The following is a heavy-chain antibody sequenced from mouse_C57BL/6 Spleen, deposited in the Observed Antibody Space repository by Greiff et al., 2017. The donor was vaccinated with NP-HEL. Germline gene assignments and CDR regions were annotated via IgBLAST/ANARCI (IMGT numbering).Heavy chain of an antibody. CDR2: IYPGDGDT. CDR1: GYAFSSYW. Sequence: QVQLQQSGAELVKPGASVKISCKASGYAFSSYWMNWVKQRPGKGLEWIGQIYPGDGDTNYNGKFKGKATLTADKSSSTAYMQLSSLTSEDSAVYFCARSGMITTRYFDYWDQGTTLTVSS. J-gene: IGHJ2*01. D-gene: IGHD2-4*01. V-gene: IGHV1-80*01. CDR3: ARSGMITTRYFDY.